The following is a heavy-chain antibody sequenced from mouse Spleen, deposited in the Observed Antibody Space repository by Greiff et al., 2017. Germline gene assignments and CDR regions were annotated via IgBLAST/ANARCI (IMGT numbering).Heavy chain of an antibody. CDR1: GYTFTSYW. J-gene: IGHJ3*01. Sequence: QVQLQQPGAELVKPGASVKMSCKASGYTFTSYWITWVKQRPGQGLEWIGDIYPGSGSTNYNEKFKSKATLTVDTSSSTAYMQLSSLTSEDSAVYYCARKGIYYSNSAWFAYWGQGTLVTVSA. CDR2: IYPGSGST. D-gene: IGHD2-5*01. V-gene: IGHV1-55*01. CDR3: ARKGIYYSNSAWFAY.